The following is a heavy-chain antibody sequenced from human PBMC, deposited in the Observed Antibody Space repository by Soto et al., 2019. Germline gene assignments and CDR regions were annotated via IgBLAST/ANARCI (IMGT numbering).Heavy chain of an antibody. D-gene: IGHD2-2*01. J-gene: IGHJ4*02. V-gene: IGHV1-3*01. Sequence: GASVKVSCKASGYTFTSYAMHWVRQAPGQRLEWMGWINAGNGNTKYSQKFQGRVTITRDTSASTAYMELSSLRSEDTAVYYFARDVRDIVVVPAADGFDYWGQGTLVTVSS. CDR3: ARDVRDIVVVPAADGFDY. CDR2: INAGNGNT. CDR1: GYTFTSYA.